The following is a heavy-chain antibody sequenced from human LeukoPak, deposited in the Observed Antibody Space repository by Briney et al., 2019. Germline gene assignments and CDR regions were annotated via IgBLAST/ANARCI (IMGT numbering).Heavy chain of an antibody. CDR2: IYCSGST. Sequence: SETLSLTCTVSGGSISSGDYYWSWIRQPPGKGLEWIGYIYCSGSTYYNPSLKSRVTISVDTSKNQFSLKLSSVTAADTAVYYCARDEPAAIGYWGQGTLVTVSS. D-gene: IGHD2-2*02. CDR1: GGSISSGDYY. CDR3: ARDEPAAIGY. V-gene: IGHV4-30-4*08. J-gene: IGHJ4*02.